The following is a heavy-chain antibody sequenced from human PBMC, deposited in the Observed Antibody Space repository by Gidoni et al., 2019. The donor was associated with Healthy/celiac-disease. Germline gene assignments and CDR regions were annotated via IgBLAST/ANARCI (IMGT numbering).Heavy chain of an antibody. J-gene: IGHJ4*02. CDR1: GFTFSSYS. CDR3: ARDCSSTSCSSGSYGGHFDY. V-gene: IGHV3-48*04. D-gene: IGHD2-2*01. CDR2: ISSSSSTI. Sequence: EVQLVESGGGLVQPGGSLRLSCAASGFTFSSYSMNWVRQAPGKGPEWVSYISSSSSTIYYADSVKGRFTISRDNAKNSLYLQMNSLRAEDTAVYYCARDCSSTSCSSGSYGGHFDYWGQGTLVTVSS.